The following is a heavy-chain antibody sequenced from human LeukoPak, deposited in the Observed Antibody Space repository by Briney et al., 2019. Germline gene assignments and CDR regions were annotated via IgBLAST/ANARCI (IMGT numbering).Heavy chain of an antibody. CDR1: VYTLTGYY. Sequence: ASARVSCEASVYTLTGYYVHRVPDAPGQGLEWGSWINPNRGCTNYAQKFQGRVTMTRDTSISTAYMELSRLRSDDTAVYYCARGPAALPSPRGDYWGQGTLVTVSS. V-gene: IGHV1-2*02. CDR3: ARGPAALPSPRGDY. J-gene: IGHJ4*02. CDR2: INPNRGCT. D-gene: IGHD6-13*01.